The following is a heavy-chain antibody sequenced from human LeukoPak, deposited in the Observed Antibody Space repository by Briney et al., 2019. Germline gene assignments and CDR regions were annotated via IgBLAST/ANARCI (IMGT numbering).Heavy chain of an antibody. J-gene: IGHJ4*02. CDR1: GYTFTSYG. Sequence: GASVKVSCKASGYTFTSYGISWVRQAPGQGLEWMGWISAYNGNTNYAQKLQGRVTMTTDTSTSTAYMELRSLRSDDTAVYYCARASIYYDSSGYYYVMGSDYWGLGTLVTVSS. CDR3: ARASIYYDSSGYYYVMGSDY. CDR2: ISAYNGNT. V-gene: IGHV1-18*01. D-gene: IGHD3-22*01.